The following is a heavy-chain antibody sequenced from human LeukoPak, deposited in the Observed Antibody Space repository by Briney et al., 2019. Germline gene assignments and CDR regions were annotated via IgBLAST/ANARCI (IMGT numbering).Heavy chain of an antibody. D-gene: IGHD4-17*01. CDR1: GFTVSSYN. CDR2: ISRSGSRYI. CDR3: ARPEIDDYGNFHY. Sequence: KPGGTLSPPCAASGFTVSSYNMNWVRQAPGKGLEWVSSISRSGSRYIYYADSLKGRFTISRDNAKNSLYLQMDSLRDEDTAVYYCARPEIDDYGNFHYWGQG. J-gene: IGHJ4*02. V-gene: IGHV3-21*01.